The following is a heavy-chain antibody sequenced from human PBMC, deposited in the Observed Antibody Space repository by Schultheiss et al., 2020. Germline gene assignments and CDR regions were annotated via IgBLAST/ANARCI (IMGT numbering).Heavy chain of an antibody. Sequence: SQTLSLTCTVSGYSISSGYYWGWIRQPPGKGLEWIGSIYHSGSTNYNPSLKSRVTISVDTSKNQFSLKLSSVTAADTAVYYCARRIKYYDFWSGYYTGGGPFDYWGQGTLVTVSS. J-gene: IGHJ4*02. CDR3: ARRIKYYDFWSGYYTGGGPFDY. CDR2: IYHSGST. V-gene: IGHV4-38-2*02. CDR1: GYSISSGYY. D-gene: IGHD3-3*01.